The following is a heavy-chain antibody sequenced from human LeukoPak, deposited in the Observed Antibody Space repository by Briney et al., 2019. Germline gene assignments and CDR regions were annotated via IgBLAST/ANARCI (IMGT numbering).Heavy chain of an antibody. V-gene: IGHV3-30*02. CDR1: VFTFSRYG. CDR2: IRYDGSIK. Sequence: PGGSLRLSCAASVFTFSRYGKHWVRQAPGKGLEWVAFIRYDGSIKYYADSVKGRFTISRDNSKNTLYLQMNRLRAEDTAVYYCAKDKGPNNWNDVWYFDYWGQGTLVTVSS. D-gene: IGHD1-20*01. CDR3: AKDKGPNNWNDVWYFDY. J-gene: IGHJ4*02.